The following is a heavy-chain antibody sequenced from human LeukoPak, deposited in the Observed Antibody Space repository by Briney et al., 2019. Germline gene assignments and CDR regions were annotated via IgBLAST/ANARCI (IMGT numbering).Heavy chain of an antibody. D-gene: IGHD3-3*01. CDR1: GDSISRDGYY. V-gene: IGHV4-39*01. J-gene: IGHJ4*02. Sequence: SSETLSLTCTVSGDSISRDGYYWGWIRQSPGKGLEWIGSHYYGGVAYYNRPLKSRVGISIDTPKNQFYLRLTSVTAADTALYFCVRQGALLRSIAYWGQGILVTVSS. CDR2: HYYGGVA. CDR3: VRQGALLRSIAY.